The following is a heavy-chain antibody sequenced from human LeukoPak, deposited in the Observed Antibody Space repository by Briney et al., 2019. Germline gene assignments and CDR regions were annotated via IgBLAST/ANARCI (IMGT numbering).Heavy chain of an antibody. CDR3: PRVPCRGGSCYSADAFDI. D-gene: IGHD2-15*01. CDR2: INAGNGNT. J-gene: IGHJ3*02. V-gene: IGHV1-3*01. CDR1: GYTFTSYA. Sequence: SVPVSCKASGYTFTSYAMHWVRQAPAQRLAWMGWINAGNGNTKYSQKFQGRVTITRDTSASTTYIELSSLRSEDTAVYYRPRVPCRGGSCYSADAFDIWGQGTMVTVSS.